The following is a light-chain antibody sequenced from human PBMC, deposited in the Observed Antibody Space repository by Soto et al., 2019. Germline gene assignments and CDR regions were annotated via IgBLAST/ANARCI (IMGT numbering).Light chain of an antibody. CDR2: DAS. J-gene: IGKJ4*01. CDR1: QSVSGY. CDR3: QQRSNWPYLT. V-gene: IGKV3-11*01. Sequence: EIVLTQSPDTLSLSPGERATLSCRASQSVSGYLGWYQQKPGQAPRLLIYDASNRAYGVPARFRGSGSGTNFTLTIASLERDDFAVYYCQQRSNWPYLTFGGGTRVEL.